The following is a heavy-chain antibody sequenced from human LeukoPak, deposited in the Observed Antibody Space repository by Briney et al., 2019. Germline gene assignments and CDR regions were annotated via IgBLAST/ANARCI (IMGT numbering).Heavy chain of an antibody. V-gene: IGHV3-23*01. Sequence: GGSLRLSCAASGFTFRNYAMSWVRQAPGKGLEWVSGISGNGDKIYYADSVKGRFTISRDNSKSTLHLQMNSLRGEDTAVYYCAKRDYSDSRGFATLFDCWGQGTQVTVSS. CDR3: AKRDYSDSRGFATLFDC. J-gene: IGHJ4*02. CDR1: GFTFRNYA. CDR2: ISGNGDKI. D-gene: IGHD3-22*01.